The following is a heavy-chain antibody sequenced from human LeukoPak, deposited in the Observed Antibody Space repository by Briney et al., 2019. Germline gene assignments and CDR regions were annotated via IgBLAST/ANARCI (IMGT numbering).Heavy chain of an antibody. Sequence: ASVKVSCKASGGTFSSYAISWVRQAPGQGLEWMGGIIPIFGTANYAQKFQGRVTMTRNTSISTAYMELSSLRSEDTAVYYCARGSFRRSYYYDSSGSDYWGQGTLVTVSS. CDR3: ARGSFRRSYYYDSSGSDY. CDR1: GGTFSSYA. D-gene: IGHD3-22*01. J-gene: IGHJ4*02. CDR2: IIPIFGTA. V-gene: IGHV1-69*05.